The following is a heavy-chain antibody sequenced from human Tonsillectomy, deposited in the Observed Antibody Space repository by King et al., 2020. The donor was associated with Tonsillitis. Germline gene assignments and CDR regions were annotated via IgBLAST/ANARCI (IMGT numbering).Heavy chain of an antibody. CDR2: INSDGSIT. CDR3: ARSDYSKDAFDI. D-gene: IGHD4-11*01. J-gene: IGHJ3*02. V-gene: IGHV3-74*01. Sequence: VQLVESGGGLVQPGGSLRLSCAASGFTFSSYWMHWVRQAPGKGLVWVSRINSDGSITSYADSVKGRFTISRDNAKNTLYLQMNSLRAEDTAVYYCARSDYSKDAFDIWGQGTMVTVSS. CDR1: GFTFSSYW.